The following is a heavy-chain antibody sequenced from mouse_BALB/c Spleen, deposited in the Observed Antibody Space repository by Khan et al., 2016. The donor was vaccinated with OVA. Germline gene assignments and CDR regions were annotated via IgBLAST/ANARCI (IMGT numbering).Heavy chain of an antibody. D-gene: IGHD1-2*01. CDR1: GFSLTGYG. CDR2: IWGDGST. Sequence: QVQLKESGPGLVAPSQSLSITCTISGFSLTGYGINWVRQPPGKGLEWLGMIWGDGSTDYNSALKSSLAISKDNSKSQVLLKMNSLQTDDTAKYFCARELRLGGIAYWGQGTLVTVSA. CDR3: ARELRLGGIAY. J-gene: IGHJ3*01. V-gene: IGHV2-6-7*01.